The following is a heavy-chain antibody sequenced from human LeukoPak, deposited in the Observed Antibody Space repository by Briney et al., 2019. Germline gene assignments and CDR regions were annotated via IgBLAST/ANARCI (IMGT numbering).Heavy chain of an antibody. CDR2: IYYSGST. Sequence: SETLSLTCTVSGGSISSYYRSWIRQPPGKGLEWMGYIYYSGSTNYNPSLKSRVTISVDKSKNQFFLKLSSVTAADTAVYYCARVGYYDSSGYFDYWGQGTLVTVSS. D-gene: IGHD3-22*01. J-gene: IGHJ4*02. CDR3: ARVGYYDSSGYFDY. V-gene: IGHV4-59*08. CDR1: GGSISSYY.